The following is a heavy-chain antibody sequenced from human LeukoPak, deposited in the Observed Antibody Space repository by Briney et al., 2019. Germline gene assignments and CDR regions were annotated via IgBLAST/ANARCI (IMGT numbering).Heavy chain of an antibody. D-gene: IGHD3-10*01. CDR2: ISYNGNTK. Sequence: GGSLRLSCVASGFIFSYYDMHWVRQAPGQALQWVARISYNGNTKYYVDSVKGRFTISRDNAKNSLYLQMNSLRAEDTAVYYCARDFGYAFDIWGQGTMVTVSS. CDR1: GFIFSYYD. J-gene: IGHJ3*02. CDR3: ARDFGYAFDI. V-gene: IGHV3-30*03.